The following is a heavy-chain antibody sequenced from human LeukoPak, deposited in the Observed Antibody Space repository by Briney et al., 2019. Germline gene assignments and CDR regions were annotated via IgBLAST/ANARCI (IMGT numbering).Heavy chain of an antibody. D-gene: IGHD6-13*01. V-gene: IGHV1-69*05. J-gene: IGHJ5*02. Sequence: SVKVSCKASGGTFSSYAISWVRQAPGQGLEWVGRIIPIFGTANYAQKFQGRVTITTDESTSTAYMELSSLRSEDTAVYYCARGVAAAGTSWFDPWGQGTLVTVSS. CDR2: IIPIFGTA. CDR1: GGTFSSYA. CDR3: ARGVAAAGTSWFDP.